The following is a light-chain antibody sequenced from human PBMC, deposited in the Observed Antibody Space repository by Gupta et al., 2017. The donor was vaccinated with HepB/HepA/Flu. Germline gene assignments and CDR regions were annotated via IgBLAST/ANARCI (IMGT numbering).Light chain of an antibody. CDR1: QAISTW. CDR2: AAS. CDR3: QQADTFPHT. J-gene: IGKJ4*01. Sequence: DIQMTQSPSFLSASVGDRVTITCRASQAISTWLAWYQQKPGKAPKLLVYAASRLQTGVPSRFSGSGSGTDFSLTINSLQPEDFATYFCQQADTFPHTFGGGTKVDFK. V-gene: IGKV1D-12*01.